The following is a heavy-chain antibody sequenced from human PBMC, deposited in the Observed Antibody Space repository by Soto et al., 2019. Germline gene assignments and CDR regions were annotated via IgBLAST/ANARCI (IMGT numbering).Heavy chain of an antibody. D-gene: IGHD3-22*01. CDR1: GFTFSSHS. Sequence: PGGSLRLSCAASGFTFSSHSMNWVRQAPGKGLEWVSSISSSSSYIYYADSVKGRFTISRDNAKNSLYLQMNSLRAEDTAVYYCARDDYYDSSGYYFGYYYYGMDVWGQGTTVTVSS. V-gene: IGHV3-21*01. J-gene: IGHJ6*02. CDR2: ISSSSSYI. CDR3: ARDDYYDSSGYYFGYYYYGMDV.